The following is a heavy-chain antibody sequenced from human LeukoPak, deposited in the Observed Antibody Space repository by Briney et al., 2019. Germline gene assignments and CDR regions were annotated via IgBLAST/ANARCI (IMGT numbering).Heavy chain of an antibody. CDR2: IYLNDDK. D-gene: IGHD2-2*01. Sequence: SGPTLVKPTETLTLTCTCSRFSLSPRGVGVDWIRQTPGKALEWLELIYLNDDKRYSPSLKSRLTITKDTSKNQVVLTMTNMDPVNTATYYCAHSYGSTTQYYYYGMDVWGQGTTVTVSS. V-gene: IGHV2-5*01. J-gene: IGHJ6*02. CDR3: AHSYGSTTQYYYYGMDV. CDR1: RFSLSPRGVG.